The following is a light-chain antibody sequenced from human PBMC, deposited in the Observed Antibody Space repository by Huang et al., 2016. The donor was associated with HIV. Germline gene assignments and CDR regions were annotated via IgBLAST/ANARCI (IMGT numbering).Light chain of an antibody. J-gene: IGKJ1*01. CDR3: MQSLQTPWT. CDR2: LGS. Sequence: DIVMTQSPRSLPVTPGEPASISCRSSQSLLHSTGYNHLDWYLQKPGQSPQLLIYLGSNRASGLPDRCSGSGSGTDFTLIISRVEAEDVGVYYCMQSLQTPWTFGQGTKVDI. V-gene: IGKV2-28*01. CDR1: QSLLHSTGYNH.